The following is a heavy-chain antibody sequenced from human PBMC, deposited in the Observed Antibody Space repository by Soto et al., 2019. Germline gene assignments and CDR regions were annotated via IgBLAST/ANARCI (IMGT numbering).Heavy chain of an antibody. V-gene: IGHV4-31*03. CDR3: ARWWSGSRQGFDP. D-gene: IGHD3-3*01. CDR2: IYYSGST. J-gene: IGHJ5*02. CDR1: GGSISSCGYY. Sequence: SETLSLTCTVSGGSISSCGYYWSWIRQHPGKGLEWIGYIYYSGSTYYNPSLKSRVTISVDTSKNQFSLKLSSVTAADTAVYYCARWWSGSRQGFDPWGQGTLVTVSS.